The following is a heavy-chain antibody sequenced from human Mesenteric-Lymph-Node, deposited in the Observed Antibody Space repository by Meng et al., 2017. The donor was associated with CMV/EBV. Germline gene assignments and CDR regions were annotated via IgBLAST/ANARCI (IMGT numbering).Heavy chain of an antibody. V-gene: IGHV4-61*01. CDR2: IYYSGTT. Sequence: GSLRLSCTVSGGSVSSGSYHWTWIRQPPGKGLEWIGYIYYSGTTDYNPSLKSRVTMSVDTSKSQFSLKLTSVTAADTAVYYCARHGSSLSHYDYWGQGTLVTVSS. J-gene: IGHJ4*02. CDR1: GGSVSSGSYH. D-gene: IGHD3-22*01. CDR3: ARHGSSLSHYDY.